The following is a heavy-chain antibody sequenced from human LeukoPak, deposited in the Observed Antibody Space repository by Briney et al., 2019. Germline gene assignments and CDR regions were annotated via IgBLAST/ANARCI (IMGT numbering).Heavy chain of an antibody. CDR2: ISSTSTYI. J-gene: IGHJ5*02. Sequence: GGSLRLSCAASEFTFSEYSMNWVRQAPGKGLEWVASISSTSTYIYYADSVTGRFTISRDNAKNSLYLQMNGLRAEDTAVYYCARVAENAWGQGTLVTVSS. CDR1: EFTFSEYS. CDR3: ARVAENA. D-gene: IGHD6-13*01. V-gene: IGHV3-21*01.